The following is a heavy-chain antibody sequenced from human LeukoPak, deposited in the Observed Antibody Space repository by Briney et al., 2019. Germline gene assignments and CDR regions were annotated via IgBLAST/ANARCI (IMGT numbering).Heavy chain of an antibody. CDR2: ISSSGSTI. J-gene: IGHJ4*02. CDR1: GFTFSSYE. V-gene: IGHV3-48*03. D-gene: IGHD6-13*01. CDR3: ARVSIAAAAFFDY. Sequence: GGPLRLSCAASGFTFSSYEMNWVPQAPGKGLGWVSYISSSGSTIYYADSVKGRFTISRDNAKNSLYLQMNSLRAEDTAVYYCARVSIAAAAFFDYWGQGTLVTVSS.